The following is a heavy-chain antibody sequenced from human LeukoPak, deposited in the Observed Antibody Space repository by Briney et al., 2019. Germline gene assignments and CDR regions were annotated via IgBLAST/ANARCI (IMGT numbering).Heavy chain of an antibody. Sequence: GGSLRLSCVVSGFTFSNAWMSWVRQAPGKGLEWLGRIKSKTDGGTTDYIAPVKGRFTISRDDSKNTLYLQMNSLTIEDTAVYYCTTDRRWEATVDYWGQGTLVTVPS. J-gene: IGHJ4*02. CDR1: GFTFSNAW. V-gene: IGHV3-15*01. D-gene: IGHD1-26*01. CDR3: TTDRRWEATVDY. CDR2: IKSKTDGGTT.